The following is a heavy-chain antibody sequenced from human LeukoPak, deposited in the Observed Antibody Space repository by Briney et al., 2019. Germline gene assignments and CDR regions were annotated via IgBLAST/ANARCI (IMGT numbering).Heavy chain of an antibody. J-gene: IGHJ6*04. V-gene: IGHV4-61*01. CDR3: ARDSDCSGGSCYSDGYYYYYGMDV. CDR2: IYYSGST. Sequence: TPSETLSLTCTVSGGSVSRGSYYWSWIRQPPGKGLEWIGYIYYSGSTNYNPSLKSRVTISVDTSKNQFSLELSSVTAADTAVYYCARDSDCSGGSCYSDGYYYYYGMDVWGKGTTVTVSS. CDR1: GGSVSRGSYY. D-gene: IGHD2-15*01.